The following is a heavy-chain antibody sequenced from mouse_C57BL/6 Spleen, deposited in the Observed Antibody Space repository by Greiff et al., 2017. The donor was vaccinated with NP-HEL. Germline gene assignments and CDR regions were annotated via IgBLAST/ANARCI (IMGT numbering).Heavy chain of an antibody. Sequence: EVQLQQSGPELVKPGASVKISCKASGYTFTDYYMNWVKQSHGKSLKWIGDINPNNGGTSYNQKFKGKATLTVDKSSSTAYMELRSLTSEDSAVYYCARVTPITTVVPYFDYWGQGTTLTVSS. CDR3: ARVTPITTVVPYFDY. J-gene: IGHJ2*01. CDR1: GYTFTDYY. CDR2: INPNNGGT. V-gene: IGHV1-26*01. D-gene: IGHD1-1*01.